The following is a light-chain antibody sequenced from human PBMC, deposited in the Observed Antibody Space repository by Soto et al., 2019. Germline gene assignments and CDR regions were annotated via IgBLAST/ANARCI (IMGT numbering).Light chain of an antibody. J-gene: IGKJ4*01. Sequence: EIVLTQSPATLSLSPGERATLSCRASQSVRSYLAWYQQEPGQGPRLLIYEASNRANGIPARFSGSVYGTDCTLTISSLAPEEFAIYYWQQRSDWPLTFGGGTQVEIK. CDR2: EAS. V-gene: IGKV3-11*01. CDR1: QSVRSY. CDR3: QQRSDWPLT.